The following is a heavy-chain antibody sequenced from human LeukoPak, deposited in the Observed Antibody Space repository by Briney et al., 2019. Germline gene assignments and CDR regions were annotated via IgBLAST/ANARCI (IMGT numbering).Heavy chain of an antibody. CDR2: IYYSGST. J-gene: IGHJ4*02. CDR1: GGSISSYY. CDR3: ARGIQLDY. Sequence: SETLSLTCTVSGGSISSYYWSWIRQPPGKGLEWIGYIYYSGSTNYNPSLKSRVTISVDTSKNQFSLKLSSVTAADTAAYYCARGIQLDYWGQGTLVTVSS. V-gene: IGHV4-59*01. D-gene: IGHD5-18*01.